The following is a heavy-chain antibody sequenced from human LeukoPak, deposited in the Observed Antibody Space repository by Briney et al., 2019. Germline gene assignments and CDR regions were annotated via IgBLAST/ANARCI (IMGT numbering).Heavy chain of an antibody. Sequence: PGGSLRLSCAASRFTFSSYSMNWVRQAPGKGLEWVSYISSSSSTIYYADSVKGRFTISRDNAKNSLNLQMNSLRDEDTAVYYCASGAGNFDYWGQGTLVTVSS. J-gene: IGHJ4*02. CDR1: RFTFSSYS. D-gene: IGHD1-26*01. CDR3: ASGAGNFDY. V-gene: IGHV3-48*02. CDR2: ISSSSSTI.